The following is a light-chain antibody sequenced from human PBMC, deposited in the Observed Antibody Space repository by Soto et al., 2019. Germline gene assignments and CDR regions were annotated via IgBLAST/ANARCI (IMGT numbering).Light chain of an antibody. CDR1: QRVSNSL. Sequence: EIVLTQSPGTLSLSPGERATLSCRASQRVSNSLVAWYQQKPGQAPMPLISAASSRATGIPDRFSGSGSGTDFTLTISSLEPEDFAVYYCQTYGDSLFTFGPGTKV. CDR3: QTYGDSLFT. V-gene: IGKV3-20*01. J-gene: IGKJ3*01. CDR2: AAS.